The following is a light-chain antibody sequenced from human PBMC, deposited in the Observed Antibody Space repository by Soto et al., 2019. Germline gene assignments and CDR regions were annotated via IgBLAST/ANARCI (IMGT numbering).Light chain of an antibody. CDR2: GNS. CDR3: QSYDSSLSGYV. V-gene: IGLV1-40*01. Sequence: QSVLTQPPSVSGAPGQRVTLSCTGTSSNIGAGFDVHWYQQLPGTAPKLLIYGNSNRPSGVPDRFSGSEFGTSASLAITGLQAEDEADYYCQSYDSSLSGYVFGTGTKLTVL. CDR1: SSNIGAGFD. J-gene: IGLJ1*01.